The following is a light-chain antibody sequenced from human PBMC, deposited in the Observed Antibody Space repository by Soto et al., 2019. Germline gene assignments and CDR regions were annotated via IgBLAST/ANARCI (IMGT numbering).Light chain of an antibody. CDR1: QSVSDY. Sequence: EIVLTQSPATLSLSPGERVTLSCRASQSVSDYLAWYQQKAGQPPRLLIYDTSNRATGIPARFSGSGSGTDFTLTISSLEPEDFAVYYCQQRSDWITFGQGTRLE. V-gene: IGKV3-11*01. CDR2: DTS. CDR3: QQRSDWIT. J-gene: IGKJ5*01.